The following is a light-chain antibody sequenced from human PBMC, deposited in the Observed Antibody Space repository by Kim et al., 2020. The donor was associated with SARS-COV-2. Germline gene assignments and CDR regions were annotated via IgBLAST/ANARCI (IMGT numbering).Light chain of an antibody. Sequence: ALGQKVRITCQGDSLRSYYATWYQQKPGQAPVVVIYGKNNRPSGIPDRVSGSSSGNTASLTITGAQAEDEADYYCNSRDSSGNHVVFGGGTKLTVL. CDR1: SLRSYY. CDR3: NSRDSSGNHVV. CDR2: GKN. V-gene: IGLV3-19*01. J-gene: IGLJ2*01.